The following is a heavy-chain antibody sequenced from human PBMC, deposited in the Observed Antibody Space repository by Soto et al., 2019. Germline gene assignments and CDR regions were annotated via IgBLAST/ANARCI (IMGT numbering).Heavy chain of an antibody. D-gene: IGHD1-26*01. CDR2: IYFSETT. Sequence: SETLSLTCIVSGASVNNPSYFWTWIRQPPGKRPEWLGYIYFSETTDYNPSLKSRVTISIDTSKNQFSLKLTSVTAADTGVYYCARATDEFLGARSRFDPWGPGTPVTVSS. CDR1: GASVNNPSYF. V-gene: IGHV4-61*01. J-gene: IGHJ5*02. CDR3: ARATDEFLGARSRFDP.